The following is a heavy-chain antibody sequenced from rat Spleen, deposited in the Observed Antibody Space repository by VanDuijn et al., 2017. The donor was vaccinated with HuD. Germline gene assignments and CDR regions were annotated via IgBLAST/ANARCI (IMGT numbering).Heavy chain of an antibody. Sequence: QVQLKESGPGLVQPSQTLSLTCTVSGFSLTSYNVHWVRQPTGKGLEWMGVIWTGGSTDYNSALKSRLSISRDTSKSQIFLKMNSLQTEDTASYYCARAGRNWELAYWGQGTLVTVSS. CDR1: GFSLTSYN. J-gene: IGHJ3*01. CDR2: IWTGGST. V-gene: IGHV2-30*01. D-gene: IGHD5-1*01. CDR3: ARAGRNWELAY.